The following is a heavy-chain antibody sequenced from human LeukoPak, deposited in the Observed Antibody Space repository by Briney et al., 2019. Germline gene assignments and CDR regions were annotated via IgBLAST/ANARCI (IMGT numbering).Heavy chain of an antibody. Sequence: GGSLRLSCAASGFTFSSYGMSWVRQAPGKGLEWVSAITGSGGTTYYADSVKGRFTISRDNSKNTLYMQMNSLRAGDTAVYYCAKGRLGAILYFDYWGQGTLVTVSS. V-gene: IGHV3-23*01. D-gene: IGHD1-26*01. CDR1: GFTFSSYG. J-gene: IGHJ4*02. CDR2: ITGSGGTT. CDR3: AKGRLGAILYFDY.